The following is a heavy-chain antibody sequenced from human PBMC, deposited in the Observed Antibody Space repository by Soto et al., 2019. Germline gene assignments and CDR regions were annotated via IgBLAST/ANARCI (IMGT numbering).Heavy chain of an antibody. Sequence: SETLSLTCTVSGGSISSYYWSWIRQPPGKGLEWIGYIYYSGSTNYNPSLKSRVTISVDTSKNQFSLKLSSVTAADTAVYYCARSPGGYSSSWRYYYYMDVWGKGTTVTVSS. D-gene: IGHD6-13*01. CDR1: GGSISSYY. CDR2: IYYSGST. V-gene: IGHV4-59*01. J-gene: IGHJ6*03. CDR3: ARSPGGYSSSWRYYYYMDV.